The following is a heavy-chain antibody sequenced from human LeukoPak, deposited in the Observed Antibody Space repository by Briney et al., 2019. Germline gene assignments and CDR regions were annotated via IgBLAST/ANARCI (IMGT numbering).Heavy chain of an antibody. Sequence: GGSLRLSCVGSGFTFSTYNMNWVRQAPGKGLEWVSYITSGSRTIYDVDSVKGRFTISRDNAKKSLYLQMNSLRVEDTAVYYCAKGSYDSTNWFDPWGQGTLVTVSS. CDR3: AKGSYDSTNWFDP. CDR2: ITSGSRTI. J-gene: IGHJ5*02. V-gene: IGHV3-48*04. D-gene: IGHD3-3*01. CDR1: GFTFSTYN.